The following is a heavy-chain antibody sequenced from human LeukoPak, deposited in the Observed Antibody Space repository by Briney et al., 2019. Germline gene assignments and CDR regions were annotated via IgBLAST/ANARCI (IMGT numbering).Heavy chain of an antibody. V-gene: IGHV1-69*05. D-gene: IGHD6-6*01. CDR1: GGTFSSYA. CDR3: ARALSSSWRDYYYYYMDV. Sequence: ASVKVSCKASGGTFSSYAISWVRQAPGQGLEWMGRIIPIFGTANYAQKFQGRVTITTDESTSTAYMELSSLRSEDTAVYYCARALSSSWRDYYYYYMDVWGKGTTVTVSS. J-gene: IGHJ6*03. CDR2: IIPIFGTA.